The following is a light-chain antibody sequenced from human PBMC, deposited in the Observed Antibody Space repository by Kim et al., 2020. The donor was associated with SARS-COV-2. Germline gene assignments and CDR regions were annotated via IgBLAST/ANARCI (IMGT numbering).Light chain of an antibody. CDR3: GADHGSGSNFVYV. CDR1: SGYSNYK. CDR2: VGTGGIVG. V-gene: IGLV9-49*01. Sequence: CTLGSGYSNYKVGWYQQRPGKCPRFVMRVGTGGIVGSKGDGIPDRFSVLGSGLNRYLTIKNIQEEDESDYHCGADHGSGSNFVYVFGTGTKVTVL. J-gene: IGLJ1*01.